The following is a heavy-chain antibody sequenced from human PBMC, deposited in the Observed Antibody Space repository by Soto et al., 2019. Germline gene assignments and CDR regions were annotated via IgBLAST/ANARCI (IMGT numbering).Heavy chain of an antibody. J-gene: IGHJ6*03. V-gene: IGHV4-34*01. CDR1: GGSFSGYY. D-gene: IGHD6-6*01. CDR3: ARAARIAARQYYYYYYYMDV. Sequence: QVQLQQWGAGLLKPSETLSLTCAVYGGSFSGYYWSWIRQPPGKGLEWIGEINHSGSTNYNPSLRSRVTISVDTSKNQSSLKLSSVTAADTAVYYCARAARIAARQYYYYYYYMDVWGKGTTVTVSS. CDR2: INHSGST.